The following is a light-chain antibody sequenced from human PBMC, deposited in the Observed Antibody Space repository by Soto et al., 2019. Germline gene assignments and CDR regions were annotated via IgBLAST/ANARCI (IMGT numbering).Light chain of an antibody. CDR3: QQYGSTPRT. CDR2: AAS. Sequence: EIVLTQSPGTLSLSLGERATLSCRASQSVRSSDLAWYQQKPGQAPRLLIYAASSRATGIPDRFSGSGSGTNVTLTISRLEPEDFAAYYCQQYGSTPRTFGHGTKVEIK. CDR1: QSVRSSD. V-gene: IGKV3-20*01. J-gene: IGKJ1*01.